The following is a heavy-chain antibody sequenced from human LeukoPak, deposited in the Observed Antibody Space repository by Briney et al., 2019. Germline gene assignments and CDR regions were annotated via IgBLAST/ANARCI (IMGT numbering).Heavy chain of an antibody. V-gene: IGHV3-11*06. CDR1: GFALSDYY. CDR3: ARDREYYFDY. Sequence: AGTLRLSCAASGFALSDYYMSWIRQAPGKGLEWVSYISSSSIYTNYADSVKGRFTISRDNAKNSLYLQMNSLRAEDTAVYYCARDREYYFDYWGQGTLVTVSS. J-gene: IGHJ4*02. CDR2: ISSSSIYT.